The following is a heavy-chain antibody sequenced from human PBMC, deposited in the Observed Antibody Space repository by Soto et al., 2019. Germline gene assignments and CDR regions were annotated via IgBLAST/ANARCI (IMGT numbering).Heavy chain of an antibody. Sequence: PSETLSLTCAVYYGSFSDYYWNWIRQAPGKGLEWIGEIKHGGSTNYNPSLKTRVTMSLDTSKNQVSLKVTSVTAADTAMYYCARGRGEVDYWGQGTLVNVSS. V-gene: IGHV4-34*01. J-gene: IGHJ4*02. D-gene: IGHD3-16*01. CDR2: IKHGGST. CDR3: ARGRGEVDY. CDR1: YGSFSDYY.